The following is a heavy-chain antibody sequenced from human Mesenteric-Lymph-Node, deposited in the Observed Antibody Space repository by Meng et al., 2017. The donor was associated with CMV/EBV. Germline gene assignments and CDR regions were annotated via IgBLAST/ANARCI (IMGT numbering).Heavy chain of an antibody. D-gene: IGHD3-22*01. CDR1: ITSATYY. CDR2: IYYSGNT. J-gene: IGHJ4*02. CDR3: ARELINYYDSGTDPYYFDY. Sequence: ITSATYYWAWVRQPTGKGLEWIASIYYSGNTFYNPSLKSRVSMSVDTSKNQFSLKLYSVTAADTAVYYCARELINYYDSGTDPYYFDYWGPGTLVTVSS. V-gene: IGHV4-39*01.